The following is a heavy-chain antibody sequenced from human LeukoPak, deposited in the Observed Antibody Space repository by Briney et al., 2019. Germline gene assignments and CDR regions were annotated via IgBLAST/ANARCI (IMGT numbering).Heavy chain of an antibody. CDR2: IYPGDSDT. J-gene: IGHJ3*02. CDR1: GYSFTSYW. CDR3: ARPSYYDSSGYYGDAFDI. D-gene: IGHD3-22*01. Sequence: GESLKIPCKGSGYSFTSYWIGWVRRMPGKGLEWMGIIYPGDSDTRYSPSFQGQVTISADKSISTAYLQWSSLKASDTAMYYCARPSYYDSSGYYGDAFDIWGQGTMVTVSS. V-gene: IGHV5-51*01.